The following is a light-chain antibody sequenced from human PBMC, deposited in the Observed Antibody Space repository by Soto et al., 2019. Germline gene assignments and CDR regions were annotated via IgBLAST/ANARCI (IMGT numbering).Light chain of an antibody. CDR2: GAS. CDR3: QQDGGSPPYT. J-gene: IGKJ2*01. V-gene: IGKV3-20*01. CDR1: QSVSSSY. Sequence: EIVLTQSPGTLSLSPGERATLSCSASQSVSSSYLAWYQQKPGQARRLHSYGASSRATGIPDRFGGSGYGTGCLICVTIREQDDCGVYYWQQDGGSPPYTFGQGTKVLIK.